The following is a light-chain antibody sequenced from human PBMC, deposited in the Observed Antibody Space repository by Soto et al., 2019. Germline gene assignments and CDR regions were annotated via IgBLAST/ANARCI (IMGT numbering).Light chain of an antibody. Sequence: EIVMTQSPATLSVSPGERATLSCRASQSVNSNLARYQQKPGQAPTLLIYDASTRATGIPVRFSGSWSGTEFTLTISNLQSEDFAVYYCQQFENRPPVTFGQGTRLEIK. J-gene: IGKJ5*01. CDR2: DAS. CDR3: QQFENRPPVT. CDR1: QSVNSN. V-gene: IGKV3-15*01.